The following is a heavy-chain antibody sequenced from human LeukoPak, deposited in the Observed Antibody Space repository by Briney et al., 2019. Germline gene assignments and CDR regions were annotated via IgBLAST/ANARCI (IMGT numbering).Heavy chain of an antibody. Sequence: GASVKVSCKASGGTFSSYAISWVRQAPGQGLEWMGGIIPIFGTANYAQKFQGRVTITADESTSTAYMELSSLRSEDTVVYYCARVGPATPVDSSGYYFDYWGQGTLVTVSS. V-gene: IGHV1-69*13. CDR2: IIPIFGTA. CDR3: ARVGPATPVDSSGYYFDY. D-gene: IGHD3-22*01. J-gene: IGHJ4*02. CDR1: GGTFSSYA.